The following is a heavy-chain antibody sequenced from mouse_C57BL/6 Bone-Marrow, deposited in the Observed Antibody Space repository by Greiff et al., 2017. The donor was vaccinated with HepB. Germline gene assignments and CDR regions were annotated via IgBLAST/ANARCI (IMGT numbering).Heavy chain of an antibody. CDR2: INYDGSST. CDR3: ARDLPPFDY. CDR1: GFTFSDYY. Sequence: DVKLVESEGGLVQPGSSMKLSCTASGFTFSDYYMAWVRQVPEKGLEWVANINYDGSSTYYLDSLKSRFIISRDNAKNILYLQMSSLKSEDTATYYCARDLPPFDYWGQGTTLTVSS. D-gene: IGHD2-1*01. V-gene: IGHV5-16*01. J-gene: IGHJ2*01.